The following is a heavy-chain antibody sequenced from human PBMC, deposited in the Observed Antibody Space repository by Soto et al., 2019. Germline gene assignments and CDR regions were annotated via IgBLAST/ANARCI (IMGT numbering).Heavy chain of an antibody. J-gene: IGHJ4*02. CDR2: ISSSGSTI. Sequence: EVQLVESGGGLVQPGGSLRLSCAASGFTFSSYEMNWVRQAPGKGLEWVSYISSSGSTIYYADSVKGRFTISRDNAKNSLYLQMNSLRAEDTAVYYCARDGWEWEQEAVDYWGQGTLVTVSS. CDR3: ARDGWEWEQEAVDY. V-gene: IGHV3-48*03. D-gene: IGHD1-26*01. CDR1: GFTFSSYE.